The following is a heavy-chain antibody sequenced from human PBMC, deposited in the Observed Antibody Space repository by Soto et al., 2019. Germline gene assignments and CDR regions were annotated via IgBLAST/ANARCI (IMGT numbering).Heavy chain of an antibody. V-gene: IGHV4-59*01. J-gene: IGHJ4*02. D-gene: IGHD3-22*01. Sequence: SETLSLTCTVSGDSISTFYWGWMRQSPGKELEWIGYVYYTGSTNYNPSLKSRVTISVDGSKNQFSLKLTSANAADTAVYYCARGRTVRNYADDSSDYFYFFDYWGQGTQVTVSS. CDR3: ARGRTVRNYADDSSDYFYFFDY. CDR2: VYYTGST. CDR1: GDSISTFY.